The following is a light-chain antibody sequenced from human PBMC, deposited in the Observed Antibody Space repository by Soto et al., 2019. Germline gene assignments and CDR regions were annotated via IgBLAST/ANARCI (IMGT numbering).Light chain of an antibody. Sequence: IVLPHSPNSLAVSLGERASINCEASQSVLFTSNNKNYLAWYQQKPGQPPKLLLSWASARESGVPERFSGSGSGTLFTLSISSLQAEDVAVYYCQQYYTLPLTFGGGTKV. CDR2: WAS. CDR1: QSVLFTSNNKNY. V-gene: IGKV4-1*01. CDR3: QQYYTLPLT. J-gene: IGKJ4*01.